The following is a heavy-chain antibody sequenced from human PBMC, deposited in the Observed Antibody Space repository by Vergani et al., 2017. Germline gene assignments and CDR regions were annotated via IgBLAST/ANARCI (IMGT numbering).Heavy chain of an antibody. V-gene: IGHV3-30*18. CDR3: AKGVYCSSTSCPFDY. CDR1: GFTFSSYG. J-gene: IGHJ4*02. D-gene: IGHD2-2*01. Sequence: QVQLVESGGGVVQPGRSLRLSCAASGFTFSSYGMHWVRQAPGKGLEWVAVISYDGSNKYYADSVKGRFTISRDNSKNTLYLQMNSLRAEDTALYYCAKGVYCSSTSCPFDYWGQGTLVTVSS. CDR2: ISYDGSNK.